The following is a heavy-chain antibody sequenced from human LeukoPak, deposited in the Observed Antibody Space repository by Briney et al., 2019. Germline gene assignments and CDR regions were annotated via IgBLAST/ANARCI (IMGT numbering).Heavy chain of an antibody. V-gene: IGHV4-38-2*02. Sequence: PSETLSLTCTVSGYSISPDFVWGWIRQSPVKGLEWIGNLYHDGNTYYNPSLNGRVTMSVDSSRNQFSLTLNSVTAADTAVYFCARRGSTTGWSFDYWGLGSLVTVSS. D-gene: IGHD6-19*01. J-gene: IGHJ4*01. CDR2: LYHDGNT. CDR3: ARRGSTTGWSFDY. CDR1: GYSISPDFV.